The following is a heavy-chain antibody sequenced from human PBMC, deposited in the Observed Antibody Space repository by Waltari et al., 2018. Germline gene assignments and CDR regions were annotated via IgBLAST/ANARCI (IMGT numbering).Heavy chain of an antibody. Sequence: QVQLVQSGAGVKKPASSVKVSCTASGGNFSSHAISWVRQATGQGLEWMGGIILIFGTANYAQKFQGRVTITADDSTSTAYMELSSLRSEDTAVYYCARDGSNSPTYYYYYGMDVWGQGTTVTVSS. D-gene: IGHD2-2*01. CDR3: ARDGSNSPTYYYYYGMDV. V-gene: IGHV1-69*01. J-gene: IGHJ6*02. CDR1: GGNFSSHA. CDR2: IILIFGTA.